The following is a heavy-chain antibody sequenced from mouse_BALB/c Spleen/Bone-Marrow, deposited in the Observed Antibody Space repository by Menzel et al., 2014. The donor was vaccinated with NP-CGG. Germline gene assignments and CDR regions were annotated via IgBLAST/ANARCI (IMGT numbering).Heavy chain of an antibody. Sequence: QLQESGAELVRPGASVKLSCKASGYTFTSXWXNWVXQRPXXGXXWXXXIXXXXSYTNYNQKFKDKATLTVDKSSSTAYMQLSSPTXEDSAVYFCTRAGNYGNYYAMDYWGQGTSVTVSS. CDR2: IXXXXSYT. D-gene: IGHD2-1*01. J-gene: IGHJ4*01. V-gene: IGHV1S126*01. CDR1: GYTFTSXW. CDR3: TRAGNYGNYYAMDY.